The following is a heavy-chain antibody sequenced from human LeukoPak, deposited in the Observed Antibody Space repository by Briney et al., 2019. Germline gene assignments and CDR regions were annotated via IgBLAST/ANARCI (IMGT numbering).Heavy chain of an antibody. CDR3: TRYYHDSSGYLDAFDI. CDR2: INPNSGGT. D-gene: IGHD3-22*01. J-gene: IGHJ3*02. V-gene: IGHV1-2*02. Sequence: ASVKVSCKASGYTFTGYYMHWVRQAPGQGLEWMGWINPNSGGTNYAQKFQGRVTMTRDTSISTAYMELSRLRSDDTAVYYCTRYYHDSSGYLDAFDIWGQGTMVTVSS. CDR1: GYTFTGYY.